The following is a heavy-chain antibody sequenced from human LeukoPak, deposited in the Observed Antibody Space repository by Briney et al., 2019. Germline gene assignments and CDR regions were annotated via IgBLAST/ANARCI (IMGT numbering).Heavy chain of an antibody. Sequence: ASVRVSCKASGYTFTSYYMHWVRQAPGQGLEWMGIINPSGGSTSYAQKFQGRGTMTRDTSASTVYMELSSLRSEDTAVYYCAREVPVSRPAFDPWGQGTLVTVSS. V-gene: IGHV1-46*01. CDR2: INPSGGST. CDR1: GYTFTSYY. D-gene: IGHD2-8*01. CDR3: AREVPVSRPAFDP. J-gene: IGHJ5*02.